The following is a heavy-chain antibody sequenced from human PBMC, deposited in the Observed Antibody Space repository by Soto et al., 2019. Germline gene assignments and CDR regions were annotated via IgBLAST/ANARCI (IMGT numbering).Heavy chain of an antibody. Sequence: ASVKVSCKASGYTFTSYCISWVRQAPGQGLEWMGWISAYNGNTNYAQKLQGRVTMTTDTSTSTAYMGLRSLRSDDTAVYYCANARGSYYDSSGNRWGQGTLVTVSS. V-gene: IGHV1-18*01. CDR3: ANARGSYYDSSGNR. CDR2: ISAYNGNT. D-gene: IGHD3-22*01. J-gene: IGHJ5*02. CDR1: GYTFTSYC.